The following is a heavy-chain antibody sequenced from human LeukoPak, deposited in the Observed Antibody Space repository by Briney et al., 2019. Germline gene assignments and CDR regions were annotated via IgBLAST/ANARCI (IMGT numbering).Heavy chain of an antibody. CDR3: ARPIAVATQGYWFDP. J-gene: IGHJ5*02. CDR1: GGSISSSSYY. CDR2: IYYSGST. Sequence: SETLSLTCTVSGGSISSSSYYWGWIRQPPGKGLEWIGSIYYSGSTYYNPSLKSRVTISVDTSKNQFSLKLSSMTAADTAVYYCARPIAVATQGYWFDPWGQGTLVTVSS. D-gene: IGHD6-19*01. V-gene: IGHV4-39*01.